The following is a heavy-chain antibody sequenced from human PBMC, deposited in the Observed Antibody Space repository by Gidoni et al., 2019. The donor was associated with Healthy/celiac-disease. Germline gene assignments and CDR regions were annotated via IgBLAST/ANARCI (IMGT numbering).Heavy chain of an antibody. Sequence: QLQLQESGPGLVKPSETLSLSCTVPGGSICSSSYYWGWIRQPPRKGLEWIGSIYYSGSTYYNPSLKSRVTISVDTSKNQFSLKLSSVTAADTAVYYCARRKGIAVAGRGSHFDYWGQGTLVTVSS. V-gene: IGHV4-39*01. D-gene: IGHD6-19*01. CDR3: ARRKGIAVAGRGSHFDY. CDR2: IYYSGST. CDR1: GGSICSSSYY. J-gene: IGHJ4*02.